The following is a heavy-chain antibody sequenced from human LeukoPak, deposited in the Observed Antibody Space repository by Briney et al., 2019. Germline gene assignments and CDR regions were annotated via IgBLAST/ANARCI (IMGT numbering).Heavy chain of an antibody. D-gene: IGHD2-21*02. J-gene: IGHJ4*02. V-gene: IGHV3-7*01. CDR3: AKWGPHCVGDYCPALDS. CDR1: RFTFSNYW. Sequence: GGSLRLYCVASRFTFSNYWMRWVRQAPGKGLEWVANINQDGSKKPYADSMKGRFTISRDNAKESLYLQLNSLRADDTAVYYCAKWGPHCVGDYCPALDSWGQGTLVTVSS. CDR2: INQDGSKK.